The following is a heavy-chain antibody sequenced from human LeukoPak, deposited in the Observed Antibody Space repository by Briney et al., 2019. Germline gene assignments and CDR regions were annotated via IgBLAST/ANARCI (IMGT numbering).Heavy chain of an antibody. V-gene: IGHV3-21*01. D-gene: IGHD4-11*01. J-gene: IGHJ4*02. CDR3: AREVVYSNYAFDY. Sequence: GGSLRLSCAASGFTFSSYSMSWVRQAPGKGLEWVSSISSSSGYIYYADSVKGRFTISRDNAKNSLYLQMNSLRAEDTAVYYCAREVVYSNYAFDYWGQGTLVTVSS. CDR1: GFTFSSYS. CDR2: ISSSSGYI.